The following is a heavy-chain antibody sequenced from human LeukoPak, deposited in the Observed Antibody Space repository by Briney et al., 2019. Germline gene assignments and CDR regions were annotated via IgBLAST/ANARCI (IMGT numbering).Heavy chain of an antibody. CDR2: ISGDGTRT. Sequence: GGSLRLSCAASGFTFSSYAMHWVRQAPVKGLEWVSAISGDGTRTYYADSVKGRFTISRDNSKNTLYLEMSSLRVEDTAIYYCAKWPEGAMDYFDYWGQGTLVTVSS. CDR3: AKWPEGAMDYFDY. V-gene: IGHV3-23*01. CDR1: GFTFSSYA. D-gene: IGHD3-16*01. J-gene: IGHJ4*02.